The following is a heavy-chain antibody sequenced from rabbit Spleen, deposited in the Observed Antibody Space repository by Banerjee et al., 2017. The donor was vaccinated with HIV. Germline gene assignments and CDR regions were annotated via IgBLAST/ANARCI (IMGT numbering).Heavy chain of an antibody. J-gene: IGHJ6*01. Sequence: QEQLVESGGGLVKPEGSLKLSCTASGFSFSNSDYMCWVRQAPGKGLEWISCIAGDSSGFTYSATWAKGRFTCSKTSSTTVTLQMTSLTVADTATYFCARDAGTSFSTYGMDLWGPGTLVTVS. D-gene: IGHD8-1*01. CDR1: GFSFSNSDY. CDR2: IAGDSSGFT. V-gene: IGHV1S45*01. CDR3: ARDAGTSFSTYGMDL.